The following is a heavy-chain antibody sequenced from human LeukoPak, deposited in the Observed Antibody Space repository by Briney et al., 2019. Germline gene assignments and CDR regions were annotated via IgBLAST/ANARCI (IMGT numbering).Heavy chain of an antibody. CDR2: IYTSGST. D-gene: IGHD2-21*02. CDR1: GGSISSYY. CDR3: ARSVVVTLFDAFDI. V-gene: IGHV4-4*07. J-gene: IGHJ3*02. Sequence: PSETLSLTCTVSGGSISSYYWSWIRQPAGKGLEWIGRIYTSGSTNYNPSLKSRVTMSVDTSKNQFSLKLSSVTAADTAVYYCARSVVVTLFDAFDIWGQGTMVTVSS.